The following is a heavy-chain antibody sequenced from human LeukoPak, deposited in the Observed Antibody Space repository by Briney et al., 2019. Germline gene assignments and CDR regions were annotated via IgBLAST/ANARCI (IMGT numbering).Heavy chain of an antibody. CDR2: INPKTGGT. CDR1: GYTFTGYY. V-gene: IGHV1-2*02. Sequence: ASVNVSCKASGYTFTGYYIHWARQAPGQGLEGVGWINPKTGGTNYAQKFLDRVTMTTDMSTSTAYMELIRLRSRDTAVYFCARGSSKYVFGYYMDVWGKGTTIIVSS. D-gene: IGHD4-11*01. J-gene: IGHJ6*03. CDR3: ARGSSKYVFGYYMDV.